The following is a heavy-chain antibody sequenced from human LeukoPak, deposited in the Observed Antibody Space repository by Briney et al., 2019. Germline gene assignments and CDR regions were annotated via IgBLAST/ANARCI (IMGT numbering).Heavy chain of an antibody. V-gene: IGHV1-18*01. CDR1: GYTFSSHG. Sequence: GASVKVSRKASGYTFSSHGITWVRQAPGQGLEWMGWISANNGNTNYAQKLQGRVTVTTDTSTSIAYVELRSLRSDDTAVYCCAREGTAGRYYLDYWGQGTLVTVSS. D-gene: IGHD3-10*01. J-gene: IGHJ4*02. CDR2: ISANNGNT. CDR3: AREGTAGRYYLDY.